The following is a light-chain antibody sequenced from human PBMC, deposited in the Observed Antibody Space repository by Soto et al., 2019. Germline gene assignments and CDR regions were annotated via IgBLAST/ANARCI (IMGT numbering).Light chain of an antibody. J-gene: IGKJ3*01. CDR3: QQYYNTPLT. CDR2: WAS. V-gene: IGKV4-1*01. CDR1: QSVFYSSNNKNY. Sequence: DIVMTQSPDSLAVSLGERATINCKSSQSVFYSSNNKNYLAWYQQKPGQPPRLLIYWASTRESGVPDRFSGSGSGTDFTLTISSLQVEDVAVYYCQQYYNTPLTFGPGTKVDIK.